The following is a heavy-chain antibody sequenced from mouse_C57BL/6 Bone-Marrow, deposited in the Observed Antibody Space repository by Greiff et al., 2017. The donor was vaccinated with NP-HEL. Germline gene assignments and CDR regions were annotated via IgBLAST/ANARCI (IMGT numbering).Heavy chain of an antibody. CDR1: GYTFTDHI. V-gene: IGHV1-11*01. D-gene: IGHD1-1*01. CDR3: GLITTVVATFFYYAMDY. Sequence: QVQLQQSGAELASPGASVTLSCKASGYTFTDHIMNWVKKRPGQGLEWIGRIYPVSGETNYNQKFMGKATFSVDRSSSTVYMVLNSLTSEDPAVYYCGLITTVVATFFYYAMDYWGQGTSVTVSS. CDR2: IYPVSGET. J-gene: IGHJ4*01.